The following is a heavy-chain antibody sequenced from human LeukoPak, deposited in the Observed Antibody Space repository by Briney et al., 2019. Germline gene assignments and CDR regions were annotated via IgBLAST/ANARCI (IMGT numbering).Heavy chain of an antibody. V-gene: IGHV4-31*03. CDR3: ARSPPYKSSYYYGSGTQFDY. Sequence: SETLSLTCTVSGGSISSGGYYWSWIGQHPGKGLEWIGYIYYSGSTYYDPSLKSRVTISVDTSKNQFSLKLSSVTAADTAVYYCARSPPYKSSYYYGSGTQFDYWGQGTLVAVSS. CDR1: GGSISSGGYY. D-gene: IGHD3-10*01. J-gene: IGHJ4*02. CDR2: IYYSGST.